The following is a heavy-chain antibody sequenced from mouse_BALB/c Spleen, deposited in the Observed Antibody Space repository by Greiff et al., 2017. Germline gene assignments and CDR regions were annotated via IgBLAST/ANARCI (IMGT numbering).Heavy chain of an antibody. D-gene: IGHD1-1*02. CDR2: ISDGGSYT. CDR1: GFTFSDYY. CDR3: AREGGGSYFDY. J-gene: IGHJ2*01. Sequence: EVKLQESGGGLVKPGGSLKLSCAASGFTFSDYYMYWVRQTPEKRLEWVATISDGGSYTYYPDSVKGRFTISRDNAKNNLYLQMSSLKSEDTAMYYCAREGGGSYFDYWGQGTTLTVSS. V-gene: IGHV5-4*02.